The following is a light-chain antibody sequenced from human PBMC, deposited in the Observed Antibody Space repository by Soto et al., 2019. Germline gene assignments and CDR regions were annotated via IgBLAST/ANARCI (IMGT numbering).Light chain of an antibody. CDR2: EVS. J-gene: IGLJ1*01. V-gene: IGLV2-14*01. Sequence: QSVLTQPASVSGSPGQSITISCTGTSSDVGHYNYVSWYQQYPGRAPKLMIYEVSKRPSGVSNRFSGSKSGNTASLTISGLQAEDEADYYCSSYTGGSTLYVFGSGTKVTVL. CDR3: SSYTGGSTLYV. CDR1: SSDVGHYNY.